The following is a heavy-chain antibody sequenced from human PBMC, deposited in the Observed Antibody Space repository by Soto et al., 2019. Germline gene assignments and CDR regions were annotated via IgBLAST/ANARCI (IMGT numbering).Heavy chain of an antibody. CDR2: IIPIFGTA. J-gene: IGHJ4*02. V-gene: IGHV1-69*13. Sequence: GASVKVSCKASGGTFSSYAISWVRQAPGQGLEWMGGIIPIFGTANYAQKFQGRVTITADESTSTAYMELSSLRSEDTAVYYCARDSGRRRWLQFSLDYWGQGTLVTVSS. CDR3: ARDSGRRRWLQFSLDY. D-gene: IGHD5-12*01. CDR1: GGTFSSYA.